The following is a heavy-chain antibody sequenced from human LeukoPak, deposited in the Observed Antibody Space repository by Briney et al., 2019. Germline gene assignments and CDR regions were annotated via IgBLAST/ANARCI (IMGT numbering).Heavy chain of an antibody. J-gene: IGHJ4*02. Sequence: SETLSLTCTVSGGSISSGGYYWRWIRQHPGKGLEWIGYIYYSGSTYYNPSLKSRVTISVDTSKNQFSLKLSSVTAADTAVYYCARVRSGYDRAFDYWGQGTLVTVSS. D-gene: IGHD5-12*01. CDR2: IYYSGST. CDR1: GGSISSGGYY. CDR3: ARVRSGYDRAFDY. V-gene: IGHV4-31*03.